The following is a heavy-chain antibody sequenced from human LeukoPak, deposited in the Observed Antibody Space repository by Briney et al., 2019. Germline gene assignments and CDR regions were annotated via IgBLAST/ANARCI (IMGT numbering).Heavy chain of an antibody. CDR1: GFTFDDYA. Sequence: PGGSLRLSCAASGFTFDDYAMHWVRQAPGKGLEWVSGISWNSGSIGYADSVKGRFTISRDNAKNSLYLQMNSLRAEDMALCYCAKGLRVWGSCRPDAFDIWGQGTMVTVSS. V-gene: IGHV3-9*03. CDR3: AKGLRVWGSCRPDAFDI. J-gene: IGHJ3*02. D-gene: IGHD3-16*02. CDR2: ISWNSGSI.